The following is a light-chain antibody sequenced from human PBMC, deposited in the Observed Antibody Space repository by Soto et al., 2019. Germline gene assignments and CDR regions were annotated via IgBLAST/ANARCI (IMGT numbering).Light chain of an antibody. Sequence: QSVLTQPASVSGSPGQSITISCTGTSSDVGGYNYVSWYQQHPGKAPKVMIYEVSNRPSGVSNRFSDSKSGNTASLTISGLQAEDEADYYCSSHTSSTTWVFGGGTKLTVL. CDR2: EVS. J-gene: IGLJ3*02. CDR3: SSHTSSTTWV. V-gene: IGLV2-14*01. CDR1: SSDVGGYNY.